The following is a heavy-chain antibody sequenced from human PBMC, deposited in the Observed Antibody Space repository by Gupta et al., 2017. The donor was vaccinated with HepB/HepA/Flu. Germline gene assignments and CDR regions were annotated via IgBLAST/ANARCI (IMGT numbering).Heavy chain of an antibody. CDR1: GGSISSRISY. CDR3: ATPGIAVAGTPSEEYYFDY. D-gene: IGHD6-19*01. V-gene: IGHV4-39*01. Sequence: QLQLQESGPGLVKPSETLSLTCTVPGGSISSRISYSGWIRQPPGKGLGWIGSIYYSGSTYYNPSLKSRVTISVDTSKNQFSLKLSSVTAADTAVYYCATPGIAVAGTPSEEYYFDYWGQGTLVTVSS. J-gene: IGHJ4*02. CDR2: IYYSGST.